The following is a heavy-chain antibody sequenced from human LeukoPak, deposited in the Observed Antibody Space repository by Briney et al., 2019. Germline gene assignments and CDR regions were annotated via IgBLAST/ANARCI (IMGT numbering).Heavy chain of an antibody. J-gene: IGHJ4*02. CDR2: IYYSGST. V-gene: IGHV4-39*07. CDR1: GGSISSYY. Sequence: PSETLSLICTVSGGSISSYYWGWIRQPPGKGLEWIGSIYYSGSTYYNPSLKSRVTISVDTSKNQFSLKLSSVTAADTAVYYCARGDWNYFPFDYWGQGTLVTVSS. D-gene: IGHD1-7*01. CDR3: ARGDWNYFPFDY.